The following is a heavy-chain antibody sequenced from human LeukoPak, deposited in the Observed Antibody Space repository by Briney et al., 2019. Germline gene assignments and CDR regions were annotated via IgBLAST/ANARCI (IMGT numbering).Heavy chain of an antibody. V-gene: IGHV1-69*04. CDR1: GGTFSSYA. CDR3: ARDEEYSYGPGAFDI. Sequence: SVTVSCKASGGTFSSYAISWVRQAPGQGLEWMGRIIPILGIANYAQKFQGRVTITADKSTSTAYMELSSLRSEDTAVYYCARDEEYSYGPGAFDIWGQGTMVTVSS. CDR2: IIPILGIA. D-gene: IGHD5-18*01. J-gene: IGHJ3*02.